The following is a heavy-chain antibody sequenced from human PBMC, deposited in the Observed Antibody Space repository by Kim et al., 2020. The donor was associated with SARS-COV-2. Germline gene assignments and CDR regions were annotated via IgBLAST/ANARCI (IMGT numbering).Heavy chain of an antibody. Sequence: NYVDSVRGRFTVSRDIAKNSMYLQMNSLRVEDTAVYYCARDKAVGSGWSDSWGQVTLVTVSS. CDR3: ARDKAVGSGWSDS. V-gene: IGHV3-7*01. D-gene: IGHD6-19*01. J-gene: IGHJ5*01.